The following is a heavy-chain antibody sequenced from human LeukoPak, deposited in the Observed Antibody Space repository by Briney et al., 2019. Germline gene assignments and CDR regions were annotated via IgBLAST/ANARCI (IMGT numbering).Heavy chain of an antibody. Sequence: GGSLRLSCSASGFTFSSYAMHWVRQAPGKGLEYVSAISSNGGSTYYADSVKGRFTISRDNSKNTLYLQMSSLRAEDTAVYYCAREVDTAMEAYYYYYYGMDVWGQGTTVTVSS. CDR1: GFTFSSYA. CDR3: AREVDTAMEAYYYYYYGMDV. J-gene: IGHJ6*02. CDR2: ISSNGGST. V-gene: IGHV3-64D*06. D-gene: IGHD5-18*01.